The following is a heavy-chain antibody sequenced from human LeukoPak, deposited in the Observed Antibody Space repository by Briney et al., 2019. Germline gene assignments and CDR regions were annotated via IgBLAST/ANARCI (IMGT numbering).Heavy chain of an antibody. CDR1: GGSFTVYY. Sequence: SETLSLTCAVSGGSFTVYYWSWIRQSPGQGLEWIGEIFHTGSTIYNPSLESRVTISVDTSKSQFSLNLNSVTAADTAVYYCVGGPDHIWGMSDYWGRGTQVTVSS. J-gene: IGHJ4*02. CDR3: VGGPDHIWGMSDY. V-gene: IGHV4-34*01. D-gene: IGHD3-16*01. CDR2: IFHTGST.